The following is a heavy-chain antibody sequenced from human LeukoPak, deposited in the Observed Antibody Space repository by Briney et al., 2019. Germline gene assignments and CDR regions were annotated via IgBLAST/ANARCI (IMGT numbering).Heavy chain of an antibody. V-gene: IGHV1-2*02. J-gene: IGHJ3*02. CDR1: GYTFTGYY. CDR3: ARVGVDYDILTGSDAFDI. D-gene: IGHD3-9*01. Sequence: ASVKVSCKASGYTFTGYYMHWVRQAPGQGLEWMGWINPNSGGTNYAQKFQGRVTMTRDTSISTAYMELSRLRSDDTAVYYCARVGVDYDILTGSDAFDIWGQGTMVTVSS. CDR2: INPNSGGT.